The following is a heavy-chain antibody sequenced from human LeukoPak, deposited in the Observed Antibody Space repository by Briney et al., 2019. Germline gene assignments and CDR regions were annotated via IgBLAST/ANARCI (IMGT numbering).Heavy chain of an antibody. CDR3: ARYCTGSSCSAGGNYYGMDV. CDR1: GFTFSSYA. Sequence: GGSLRLSCAASGFTFSSYAMTWVRQAPAKGLEWVSAISGSGGSTYYADFVKGRFTISRDNSKSTLYLQMNSLRAEDTALYYCARYCTGSSCSAGGNYYGMDVWGQGTTVTVSS. CDR2: ISGSGGST. V-gene: IGHV3-23*01. J-gene: IGHJ6*02. D-gene: IGHD2-2*01.